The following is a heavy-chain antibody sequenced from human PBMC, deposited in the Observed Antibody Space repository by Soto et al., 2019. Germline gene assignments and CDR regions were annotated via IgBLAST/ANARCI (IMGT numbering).Heavy chain of an antibody. V-gene: IGHV5-51*01. J-gene: IGHJ6*03. CDR3: ARLASYCSSTSCHNYYYYMDV. D-gene: IGHD2-2*02. Sequence: PGESLKISCKGSGYSFTSYWIGWVRQMPGKGLEWMGIIYPGDSDTRYSPSFQGQDTISADKSISTAYLQWSSLKASDTAMYYFARLASYCSSTSCHNYYYYMDVWGKGTTVTVSS. CDR1: GYSFTSYW. CDR2: IYPGDSDT.